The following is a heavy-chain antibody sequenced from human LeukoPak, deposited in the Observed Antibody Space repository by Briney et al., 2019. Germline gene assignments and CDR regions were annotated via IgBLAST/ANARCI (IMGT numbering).Heavy chain of an antibody. CDR2: IYYSGST. V-gene: IGHV4-30-4*08. CDR3: ASGDYGDYGGDAFDI. CDR1: GGSISSGDYY. J-gene: IGHJ3*02. Sequence: SETLSLTCTVSGGSISSGDYYWSWIRQPPGKGLEWFGYIYYSGSTYYNPSLKSRVTISVDTSKNQFSLKLSSVTAADTAVYYCASGDYGDYGGDAFDIWGQGTMVTVSS. D-gene: IGHD4-17*01.